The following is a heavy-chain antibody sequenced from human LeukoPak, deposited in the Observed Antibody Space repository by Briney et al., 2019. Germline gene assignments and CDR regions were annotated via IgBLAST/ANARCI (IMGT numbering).Heavy chain of an antibody. V-gene: IGHV4-59*08. J-gene: IGHJ5*02. CDR1: GGSISSYY. Sequence: PSETLSLTCTVSGGSISSYYWSWIRQPPGKGLEWIGYIYYSGSTNYNPSLKSRVTISVDTSKNQFSLKLSSVTAADTAVYYCARSVYSSGWYGISVGWFDPWGQGTLVTVSS. D-gene: IGHD6-19*01. CDR3: ARSVYSSGWYGISVGWFDP. CDR2: IYYSGST.